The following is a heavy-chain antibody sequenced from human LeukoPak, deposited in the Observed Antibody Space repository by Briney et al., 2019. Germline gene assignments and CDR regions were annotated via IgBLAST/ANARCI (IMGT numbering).Heavy chain of an antibody. V-gene: IGHV1-69*13. Sequence: SVKVSCKASGGTFSSYAISWVRQAPGQGLEWMGGIIPIFGTANYAQKFQGRVTITADETTSTAYMELSSLRSEDTAAYYCARALHSSRGHWFDPWGQGTLVTVSS. CDR2: IIPIFGTA. CDR1: GGTFSSYA. D-gene: IGHD6-13*01. CDR3: ARALHSSRGHWFDP. J-gene: IGHJ5*02.